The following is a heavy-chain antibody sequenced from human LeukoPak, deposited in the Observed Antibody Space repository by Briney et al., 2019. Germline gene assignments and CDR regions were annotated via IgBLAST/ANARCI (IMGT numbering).Heavy chain of an antibody. D-gene: IGHD3-22*01. CDR1: GGSISSGDYY. V-gene: IGHV4-30-4*01. J-gene: IGHJ5*02. CDR3: ARPYYYDSRIDP. CDR2: MYYSGST. Sequence: SQTLSLTCTVPGGSISSGDYYWSWIRQPPGKGLEWIAYMYYSGSTSYTPSLKGRVTMSADTSKSQLSLKLSSVTAADTAVYYCARPYYYDSRIDPWGQGILVTVSS.